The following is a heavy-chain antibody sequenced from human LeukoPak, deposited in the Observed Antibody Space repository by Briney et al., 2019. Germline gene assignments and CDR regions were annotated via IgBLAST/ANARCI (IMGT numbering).Heavy chain of an antibody. CDR1: GYSIASGYL. D-gene: IGHD1-26*01. Sequence: SETLSLTCTVSGYSIASGYLWGWIRQTPEKGLEWIATIYHSGRTYYNLSLKSRVTISMDTSRSQFSLKVTSVTAADTALYFCARGGPWELSHRDYFDYWGQGTLVTVSS. CDR2: IYHSGRT. CDR3: ARGGPWELSHRDYFDY. V-gene: IGHV4-38-2*02. J-gene: IGHJ4*02.